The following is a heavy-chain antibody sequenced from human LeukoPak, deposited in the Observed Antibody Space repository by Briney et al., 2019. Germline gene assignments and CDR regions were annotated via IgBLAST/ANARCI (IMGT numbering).Heavy chain of an antibody. J-gene: IGHJ4*02. CDR3: VRFPRRLFSVVWY. V-gene: IGHV4-39*07. CDR2: IYYSGST. CDR1: GGSISSSSYY. Sequence: SETLSLTCTVSGGSISSSSYYWGWLRQPPGKGLEWIGSIYYSGSTYYNPSLKSRVTISVDTSKNQFSLKLSSVTAADTAVYYCVRFPRRLFSVVWYWGQGTLVTVSS. D-gene: IGHD3-16*01.